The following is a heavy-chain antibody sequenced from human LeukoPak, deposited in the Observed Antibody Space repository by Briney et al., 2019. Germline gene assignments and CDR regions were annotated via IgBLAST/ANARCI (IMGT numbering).Heavy chain of an antibody. CDR1: GFTFADYT. J-gene: IGHJ6*03. Sequence: GGSLRLSCTASGFTFADYTMSWFRQAPGKGLEWVSLIKMKAHSGTTEYAASVKGRFTISRDDSKNIAYLQMNSLKTDDTAVYYCTRDSLPTFSGYYYCMDVWGKGTSVTIS. CDR3: TRDSLPTFSGYYYCMDV. CDR2: IKMKAHSGTT. V-gene: IGHV3-49*03.